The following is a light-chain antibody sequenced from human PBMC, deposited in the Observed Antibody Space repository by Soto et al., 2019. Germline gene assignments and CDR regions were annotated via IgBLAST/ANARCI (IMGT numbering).Light chain of an antibody. J-gene: IGKJ3*01. CDR2: WAS. CDR1: QTIFYTSSNKNY. V-gene: IGKV4-1*01. Sequence: DIVLTQSPDSLAVSLGEMATIHCKSSQTIFYTSSNKNYLAWYQQRPGQPPKLLIYWASDRESGVPNRFSGSGSGTDFTLTISGLQAEDVAVYYCQQYYSTPFTFGPGTRLDIK. CDR3: QQYYSTPFT.